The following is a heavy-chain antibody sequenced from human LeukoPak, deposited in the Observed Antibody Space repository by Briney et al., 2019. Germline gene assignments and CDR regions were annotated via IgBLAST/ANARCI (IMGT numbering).Heavy chain of an antibody. D-gene: IGHD3-22*01. CDR1: GFTFSSYG. J-gene: IGHJ4*02. CDR3: ARDSSGYYAIEY. Sequence: PGRSLRLSCAASGFTFSSYGMHWVRQAPGKGLEWVAVIWYDGSNKYYADSVKGRFTISRDTSKNTLYLQMNSLRAEDTAVHYCARDSSGYYAIEYWGQGTLVTVSS. V-gene: IGHV3-33*01. CDR2: IWYDGSNK.